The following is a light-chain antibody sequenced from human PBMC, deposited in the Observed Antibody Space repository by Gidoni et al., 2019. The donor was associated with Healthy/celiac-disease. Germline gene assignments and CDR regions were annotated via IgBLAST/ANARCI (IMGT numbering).Light chain of an antibody. CDR1: QGISSY. J-gene: IGKJ4*01. V-gene: IGKV1-8*01. Sequence: AIRMTQSPSSFSASTGDRVTITCRASQGISSYLAWYQQKPGKAPKLLIYAASTLQSGVPSRFSGSGSGTDFTLTSSCLQSEDFATYYCQQYDSYPPLTFGGGTKVEIK. CDR3: QQYDSYPPLT. CDR2: AAS.